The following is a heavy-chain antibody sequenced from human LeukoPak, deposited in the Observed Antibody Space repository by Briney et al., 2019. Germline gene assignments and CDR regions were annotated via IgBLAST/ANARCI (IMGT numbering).Heavy chain of an antibody. CDR1: GGSFSGYY. CDR2: IYYSGST. Sequence: PSETLSLTCAVYGGSFSGYYWSWIRQPPGKGLEWIGYIYYSGSTNYNPSLKSRVTISVDTSKNQFSLRLSSVTAADTAVYYCARDFDFSGYFDFWGQGTLVTVSS. J-gene: IGHJ4*02. D-gene: IGHD3-9*01. CDR3: ARDFDFSGYFDF. V-gene: IGHV4-59*01.